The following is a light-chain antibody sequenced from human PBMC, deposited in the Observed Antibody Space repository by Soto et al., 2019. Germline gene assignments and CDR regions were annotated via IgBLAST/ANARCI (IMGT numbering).Light chain of an antibody. CDR3: ASHTPSPSLV. CDR2: EVN. CDR1: SSDVGGKNH. V-gene: IGLV2-14*01. J-gene: IGLJ2*01. Sequence: QSALTQPASVTGSPGQSITISCTGTSSDVGGKNHVSWYQQYPGKAPRLIIYEVNNWPSGVSNRFSGSKSGNTASLTISGLQAEDEADYYCASHTPSPSLVFGGGTKLTVL.